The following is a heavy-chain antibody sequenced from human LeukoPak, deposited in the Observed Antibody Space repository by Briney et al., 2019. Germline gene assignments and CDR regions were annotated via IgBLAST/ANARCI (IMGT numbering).Heavy chain of an antibody. J-gene: IGHJ4*02. CDR1: GFTFNDAW. CDR3: ASPNSMAGTHYFHY. CDR2: ISYDGTDK. D-gene: IGHD6-19*01. Sequence: GGSLRLSCAASGFTFNDAWMNWVRQPPGKGLEWVAVISYDGTDKYYADSVKGRFTISRDNSKSTLYLQMDSLRAEDTAVYYCASPNSMAGTHYFHYWGQGTLVAVSS. V-gene: IGHV3-30*03.